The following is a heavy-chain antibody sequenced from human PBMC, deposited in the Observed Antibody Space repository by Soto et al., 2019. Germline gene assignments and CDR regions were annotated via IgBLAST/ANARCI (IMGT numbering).Heavy chain of an antibody. CDR2: IYYSGST. V-gene: IGHV4-31*03. CDR3: ASKPWTIAAAAVDH. CDR1: VGYIRSVVYY. D-gene: IGHD6-13*01. Sequence: TLSLACTFSVGYIRSVVYYWSWIRQHPVKCLEWIGYIYYSGSTYYKPSLKSRVTISVDTSKNQFSLKLSSVTAADTAVYYRASKPWTIAAAAVDHWGQGTLVTVSS. J-gene: IGHJ1*01.